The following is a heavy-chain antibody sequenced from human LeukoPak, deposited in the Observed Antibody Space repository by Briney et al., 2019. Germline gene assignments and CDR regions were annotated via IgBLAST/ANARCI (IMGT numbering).Heavy chain of an antibody. CDR1: GGSISSGSYY. CDR2: IYTSGST. CDR3: ARDGYDIRSPPLSY. Sequence: SETLSLTCTVSGGSISSGSYYWSWIRQPAGKGLEWIGRIYTSGSTNYNPSLKSRVTISVDTSKNQFSLKLSSVTAADTAVYYCARDGYDIRSPPLSYWGQGTLVTVSS. J-gene: IGHJ4*02. V-gene: IGHV4-61*02. D-gene: IGHD3-22*01.